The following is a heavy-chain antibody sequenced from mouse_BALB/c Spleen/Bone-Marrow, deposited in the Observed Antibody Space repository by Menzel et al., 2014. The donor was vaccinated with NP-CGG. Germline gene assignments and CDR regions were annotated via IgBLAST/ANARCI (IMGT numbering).Heavy chain of an antibody. J-gene: IGHJ2*01. CDR2: IRNKANGYTT. CDR3: ARDMGLLRFDY. Sequence: EVQLVESGGGLVQPGGSLRLSCATSGFTFTDYYMSWVRQPPGKALEWLGFIRNKANGYTTGYSASVKGRFTISRENSQSILYLQMNTLRAEDSATYYCARDMGLLRFDYWGQGTTLTVSS. V-gene: IGHV7-3*02. D-gene: IGHD1-1*01. CDR1: GFTFTDYY.